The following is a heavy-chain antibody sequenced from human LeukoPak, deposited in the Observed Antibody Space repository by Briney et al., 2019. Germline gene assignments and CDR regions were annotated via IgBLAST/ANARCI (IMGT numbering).Heavy chain of an antibody. Sequence: GASVKVSCKVSGYTLTELSMHWVRQGPGKGLEWMGGFDPEDDDAIYAQKFQGRVTLTEDTSTDTAYMELSSLRSEDTAVYYCATELTYYYGAGRGGGAFDIWGQGTMVTVSS. V-gene: IGHV1-24*01. J-gene: IGHJ3*02. D-gene: IGHD3-10*01. CDR1: GYTLTELS. CDR3: ATELTYYYGAGRGGGAFDI. CDR2: FDPEDDDA.